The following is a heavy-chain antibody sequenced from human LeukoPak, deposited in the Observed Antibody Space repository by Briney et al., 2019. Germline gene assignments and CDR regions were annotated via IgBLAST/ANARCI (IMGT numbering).Heavy chain of an antibody. CDR3: AKDGSTSPFYYYYYYMDV. CDR1: GFTFSTYG. CDR2: IRYDGSNK. J-gene: IGHJ6*03. D-gene: IGHD6-6*01. V-gene: IGHV3-30*02. Sequence: PGGSLRLSCAASGFTFSTYGIHWVRQAPGTGLERVTFIRYDGSNKYYADSVMGRFTISRDNSKNTVYLQMNSLRTDDTAVYYCAKDGSTSPFYYYYYYMDVWGTGTTVTVSS.